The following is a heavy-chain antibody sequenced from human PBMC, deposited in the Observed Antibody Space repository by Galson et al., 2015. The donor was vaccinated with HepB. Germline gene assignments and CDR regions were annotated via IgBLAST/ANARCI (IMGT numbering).Heavy chain of an antibody. CDR2: ISSSSSYI. CDR3: AREEKKDDYDLWSGYSYYFDY. D-gene: IGHD3-3*01. Sequence: SLRLSCAASGFTFSSYSMNWVRQAPGKGLEWVSSISSSSSYIYYADSVKGRFTISRDNAKNSLYLQMNSLRAEDTAVYYCAREEKKDDYDLWSGYSYYFDYWGQGTLVTVSS. J-gene: IGHJ4*02. V-gene: IGHV3-21*01. CDR1: GFTFSSYS.